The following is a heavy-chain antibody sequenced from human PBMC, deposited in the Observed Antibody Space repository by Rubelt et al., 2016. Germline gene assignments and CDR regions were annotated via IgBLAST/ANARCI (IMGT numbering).Heavy chain of an antibody. CDR1: GFTVSNNY. CDR2: IYSSGST. J-gene: IGHJ4*02. CDR3: ARSSRGYNYVHGDY. D-gene: IGHD5-18*01. Sequence: EVQLVESGGGLVQPGGSLRLSCAASGFTVSNNYMSWVRQAPGKGLEWISVIYSSGSTYYADSVKGRFTISRDNSKNTLYLEKRGLGGEETAVDYCARSSRGYNYVHGDYWGQGTLVTVSS. V-gene: IGHV3-66*01.